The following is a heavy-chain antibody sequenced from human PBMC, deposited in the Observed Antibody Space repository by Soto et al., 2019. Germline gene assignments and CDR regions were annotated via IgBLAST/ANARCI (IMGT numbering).Heavy chain of an antibody. CDR2: ISHSGTT. CDR1: GASIISSDW. J-gene: IGHJ4*02. D-gene: IGHD3-16*01. V-gene: IGHV4-4*02. Sequence: TLSLTCAVSGASIISSDWWNWVRQPPGKGLEWIGEISHSGTTIYNPSLKGRVTISVDVSKNHFSLNLTSVTAADTAVYYCARDFKAPNDAWAFDYWGQGALVTVSS. CDR3: ARDFKAPNDAWAFDY.